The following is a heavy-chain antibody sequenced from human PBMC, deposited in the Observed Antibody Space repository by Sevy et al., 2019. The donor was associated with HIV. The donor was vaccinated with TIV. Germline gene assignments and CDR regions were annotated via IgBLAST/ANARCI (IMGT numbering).Heavy chain of an antibody. V-gene: IGHV4-4*07. Sequence: SETLSLTCTVSGGSISSYYWSWIRQPAGKGLEWIGRIYTSGSTNCNPSLKSRVTMSVDTSKNQFSLKLSSVTAADTAVYYCARVGYCSSTSCPTGHYYYGMDVWGQGTTVTVSS. J-gene: IGHJ6*02. CDR3: ARVGYCSSTSCPTGHYYYGMDV. D-gene: IGHD2-2*01. CDR1: GGSISSYY. CDR2: IYTSGST.